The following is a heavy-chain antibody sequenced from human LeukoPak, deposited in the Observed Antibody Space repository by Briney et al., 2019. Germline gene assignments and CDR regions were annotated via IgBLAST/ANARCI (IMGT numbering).Heavy chain of an antibody. CDR2: IYYSGST. Sequence: KPSETLSLTCTVSGGSISSSSYYWGWIRQPPGKGLEWIGSIYYSGSTYYNPSLKSRVTISVDTSKNQFSLKLSSVTAADTAVYYCASSSSWYLWGQGTLGTVSS. J-gene: IGHJ4*02. CDR1: GGSISSSSYY. V-gene: IGHV4-39*01. CDR3: ASSSSWYL. D-gene: IGHD6-13*01.